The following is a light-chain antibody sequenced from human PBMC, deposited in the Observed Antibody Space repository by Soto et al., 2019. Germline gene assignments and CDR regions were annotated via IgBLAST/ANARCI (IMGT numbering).Light chain of an antibody. Sequence: EIVMTQSPATLSVSPGERATLSCRPSQSVSRNLAWYQQKPGQAPRLVIYGASIRATGIPARFSGSGSGTEFTLTISSLQSEAFAIYYCQQYSNWPPLTFGGGTKVDIK. J-gene: IGKJ4*01. CDR2: GAS. CDR1: QSVSRN. CDR3: QQYSNWPPLT. V-gene: IGKV3-15*01.